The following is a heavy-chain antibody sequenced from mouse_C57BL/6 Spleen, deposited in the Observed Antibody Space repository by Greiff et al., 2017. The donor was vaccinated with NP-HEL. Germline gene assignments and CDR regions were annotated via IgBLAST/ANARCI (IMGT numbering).Heavy chain of an antibody. CDR2: IYPGSGST. Sequence: QVQLQQPGAELVKPGASVKMSCKASGYTFTSYWITWVKQRPGQGLEWIGDIYPGSGSTNYNEKFKSKVTLTVDKSSSTAYMQLSSLTSEDSAVYYCARAGLRFDYWGQGTTLTVSS. J-gene: IGHJ2*01. CDR3: ARAGLRFDY. CDR1: GYTFTSYW. D-gene: IGHD2-2*01. V-gene: IGHV1-55*01.